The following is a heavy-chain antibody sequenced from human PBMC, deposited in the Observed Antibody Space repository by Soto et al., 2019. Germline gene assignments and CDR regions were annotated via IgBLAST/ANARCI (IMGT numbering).Heavy chain of an antibody. CDR1: GLSITDSEMG. J-gene: IGHJ5*02. CDR2: IDSSGEK. CDR3: ARRHLAVAVSPWFDP. Sequence: VTLKESGPVLVKPTKNLTLRCNVPGLSITDSEMGVSWIRQPPGQPLEWLAHIDSSGEKSYRTFLKSRLAISKDTSKSQIVLTMTNMDPADTATYYCARRHLAVAVSPWFDPWGQGIPVTVSS. D-gene: IGHD6-19*01. V-gene: IGHV2-26*01.